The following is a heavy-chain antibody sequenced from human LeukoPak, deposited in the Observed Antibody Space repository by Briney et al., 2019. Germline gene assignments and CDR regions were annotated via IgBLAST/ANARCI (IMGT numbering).Heavy chain of an antibody. Sequence: GGSLRLSCAASGFTFTNFEMNWVRQAPGKGLEWVSSISSSSTYIYYADSVKGRFTISRDNAKNSLYLQMNSLRAEDTAVYYCARDEVYGEQYYFDYWGQGTLVTVSS. CDR2: ISSSSTYI. CDR3: ARDEVYGEQYYFDY. D-gene: IGHD4/OR15-4a*01. V-gene: IGHV3-21*01. CDR1: GFTFTNFE. J-gene: IGHJ4*02.